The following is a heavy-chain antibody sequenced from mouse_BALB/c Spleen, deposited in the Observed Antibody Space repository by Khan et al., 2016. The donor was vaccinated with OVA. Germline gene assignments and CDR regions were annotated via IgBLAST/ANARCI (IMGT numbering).Heavy chain of an antibody. CDR2: LSSGSTYT. CDR3: TRDGNYAHWYFDV. Sequence: EVELVESGGGLVKPGGSLKLSCAASGFTFSSYTMSWVRQTPEKRLEWVATLSSGSTYTYYPDSVKGRLTISRDNAKNTLYLQMSRLKSEDTALYYCTRDGNYAHWYFDVWGAGTTVTVSS. V-gene: IGHV5-6-4*01. J-gene: IGHJ1*01. D-gene: IGHD2-1*01. CDR1: GFTFSSYT.